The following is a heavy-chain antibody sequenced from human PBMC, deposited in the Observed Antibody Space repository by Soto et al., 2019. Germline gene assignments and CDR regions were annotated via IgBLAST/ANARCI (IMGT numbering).Heavy chain of an antibody. V-gene: IGHV1-69*02. D-gene: IGHD3-10*01. Sequence: SVKVSCKASGDTFNFYTINWVRQAPGLGLEWMGRFNPILSFSNSALKFQGRVTLTADKSTSTAYMVLSSLRSEDTAIYYCATSFGSASRAYDYWGQGALVTVSS. CDR2: FNPILSFS. CDR3: ATSFGSASRAYDY. J-gene: IGHJ4*02. CDR1: GDTFNFYT.